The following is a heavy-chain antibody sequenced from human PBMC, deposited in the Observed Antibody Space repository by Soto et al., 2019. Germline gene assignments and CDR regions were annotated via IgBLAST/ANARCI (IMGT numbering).Heavy chain of an antibody. Sequence: QVQLVESGGGVVQPGRSLRLSCAASGFTFSSYAMHWVRQAPGKGLEWVAVISYDGSNKYYADSVKGRFTISRDNSKNTLYLQMNSLRAEDTAVYYCARDQGIAAPRYYGMDVWGQATTVTVSS. V-gene: IGHV3-30-3*01. J-gene: IGHJ6*02. CDR1: GFTFSSYA. D-gene: IGHD6-6*01. CDR2: ISYDGSNK. CDR3: ARDQGIAAPRYYGMDV.